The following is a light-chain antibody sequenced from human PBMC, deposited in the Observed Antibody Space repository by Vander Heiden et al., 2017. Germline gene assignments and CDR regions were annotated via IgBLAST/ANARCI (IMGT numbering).Light chain of an antibody. CDR3: SSFAGSAIFVI. Sequence: QSALTQPASVSGSPGQSITISCSGTRSDVGGYGLVSWFQQHPGKAPKLLIFEVDRRPSGISSRFSGSRSGNTASLTISGLQVEDEATYYCSSFAGSAIFVIFGGGTKLTV. J-gene: IGLJ2*01. CDR2: EVD. V-gene: IGLV2-23*02. CDR1: RSDVGGYGL.